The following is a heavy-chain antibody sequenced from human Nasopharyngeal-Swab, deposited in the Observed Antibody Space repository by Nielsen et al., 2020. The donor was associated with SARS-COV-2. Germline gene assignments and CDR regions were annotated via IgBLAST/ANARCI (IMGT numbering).Heavy chain of an antibody. Sequence: WIRQAPGKGLEWIGYIYSSGSTNYNPSLKSRVTISVDTSKNQFSLKLSSVTAANTAVYYCARERRDGYNSVCYFDYWGQGTLVTVSS. CDR2: IYSSGST. CDR3: ARERRDGYNSVCYFDY. J-gene: IGHJ4*02. D-gene: IGHD5-24*01. V-gene: IGHV4-59*01.